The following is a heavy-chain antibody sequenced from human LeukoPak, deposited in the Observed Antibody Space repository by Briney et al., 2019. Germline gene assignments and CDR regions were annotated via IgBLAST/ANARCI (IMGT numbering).Heavy chain of an antibody. D-gene: IGHD3-10*01. CDR3: ARDTCPTRCRGFDY. Sequence: PGGSLRLSCAASGFTFSDYDMNWVRQAPGKGLEWVSSISSSSSYIYYADSVKGRFTISRDNAKNSLYLQMNSLRAEDTAVYYCARDTCPTRCRGFDYWGQGTLVTVSS. CDR1: GFTFSDYD. J-gene: IGHJ4*02. CDR2: ISSSSSYI. V-gene: IGHV3-21*01.